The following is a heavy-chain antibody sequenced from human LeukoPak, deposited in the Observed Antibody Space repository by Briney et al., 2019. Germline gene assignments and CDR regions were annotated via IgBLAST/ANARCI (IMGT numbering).Heavy chain of an antibody. Sequence: SSETLSLTCAVYGGSFSGYYWSWIRQPPGKGLEWIGEINHSRSTNYNPSLKSRVTISVDTSKNRFSLKLSSVTAADTAVYYCARGNLLGYCSGGSCYSPGRFDYWGQGTLVTVSS. CDR2: INHSRST. V-gene: IGHV4-34*01. J-gene: IGHJ4*02. CDR3: ARGNLLGYCSGGSCYSPGRFDY. D-gene: IGHD2-15*01. CDR1: GGSFSGYY.